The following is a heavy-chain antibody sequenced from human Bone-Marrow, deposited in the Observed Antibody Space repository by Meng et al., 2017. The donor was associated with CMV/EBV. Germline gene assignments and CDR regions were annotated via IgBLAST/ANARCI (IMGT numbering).Heavy chain of an antibody. CDR1: GGSISSYY. Sequence: SETLSLTCTVSGGSISSYYWSWIRQPPGKGLEWIGEINHSGSTNYNPSLKSRVTISVDTSKNQFSLKLSSVTAADTAVYYCAREVWIPRAFDIWGQGTMVTVSS. CDR2: INHSGST. J-gene: IGHJ3*02. V-gene: IGHV4-59*01. D-gene: IGHD3-16*01. CDR3: AREVWIPRAFDI.